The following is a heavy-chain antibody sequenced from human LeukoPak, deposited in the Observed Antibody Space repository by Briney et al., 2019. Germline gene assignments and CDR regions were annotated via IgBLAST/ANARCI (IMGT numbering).Heavy chain of an antibody. CDR3: ARVEDTDGYNPLHFDY. V-gene: IGHV3-7*01. CDR1: GFTFSSYW. CDR2: IKQDGSEK. D-gene: IGHD5-24*01. J-gene: IGHJ4*02. Sequence: QPGGSLRLSCAASGFTFSSYWMSWVRQAPGKGLEWVANIKQDGSEKYYVDSVMGRFTISRDNAKNSLYLQMNSLRAEDTAVYYCARVEDTDGYNPLHFDYWGQGTLVTVSS.